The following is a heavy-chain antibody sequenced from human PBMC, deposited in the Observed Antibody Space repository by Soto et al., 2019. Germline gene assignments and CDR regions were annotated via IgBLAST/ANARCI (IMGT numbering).Heavy chain of an antibody. V-gene: IGHV1-69*01. J-gene: IGHJ6*02. CDR3: ARDRPALLLTYYGIDV. Sequence: QVQLVQSGAEVKKPGSSVKVSCKASGGTFSSYAISWVRQAPGQGLEWMGGIIPIFGTANYAQKFQGRVTITAYESTSTAYMELSSVRSEDTAVYYCARDRPALLLTYYGIDVWGQWTKVTVSS. D-gene: IGHD2-15*01. CDR1: GGTFSSYA. CDR2: IIPIFGTA.